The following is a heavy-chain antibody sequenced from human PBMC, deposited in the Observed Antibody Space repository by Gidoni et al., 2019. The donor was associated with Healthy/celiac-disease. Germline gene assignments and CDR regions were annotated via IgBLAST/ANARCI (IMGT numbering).Heavy chain of an antibody. V-gene: IGHV4-61*02. D-gene: IGHD3-9*01. J-gene: IGHJ5*02. CDR2: IYTSGST. CDR1: GGSISSGSYY. Sequence: QVQLQESGPGLVKPSQTMSLTLPVPGGSISSGSYYWSWIRQPAGKGLEWIGRIYTSGSTNYNPSLKSRVAISVDMSKNQFSLKLSSVTAADTAVYYCARGLTGLSWFDPWGQGTLVTVSS. CDR3: ARGLTGLSWFDP.